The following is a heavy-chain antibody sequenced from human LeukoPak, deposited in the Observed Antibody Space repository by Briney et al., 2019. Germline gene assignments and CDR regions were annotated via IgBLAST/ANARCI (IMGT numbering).Heavy chain of an antibody. CDR2: IYTSGST. CDR1: GCTISSYY. Sequence: PSETLSLTCTVSGCTISSYYWSWIRQPPGKGLEWIGYIYTSGSTNYNPSLKSRVTISVDTSKNQFSLKLSSVSAADTAVFYCARDQEDSYGSFLFDYWGQGTLVTVSS. D-gene: IGHD5-18*01. J-gene: IGHJ4*02. V-gene: IGHV4-4*09. CDR3: ARDQEDSYGSFLFDY.